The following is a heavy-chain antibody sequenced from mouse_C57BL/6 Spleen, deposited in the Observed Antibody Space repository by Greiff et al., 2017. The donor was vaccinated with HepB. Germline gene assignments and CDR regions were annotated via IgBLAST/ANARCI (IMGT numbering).Heavy chain of an antibody. CDR3: ARDRLRYHDY. J-gene: IGHJ2*01. CDR1: GFTFSSYA. CDR2: ISDGGSYT. D-gene: IGHD1-1*01. V-gene: IGHV5-4*01. Sequence: EVQLVESGGGLVKPGGSLKLSCAASGFTFSSYAMSWVRQTPEKRLEWVATISDGGSYTYYPDNVKGRFTISRDNAKNNLYLQMSHLKSEDTAMYYCARDRLRYHDYWGQGTTLTVSS.